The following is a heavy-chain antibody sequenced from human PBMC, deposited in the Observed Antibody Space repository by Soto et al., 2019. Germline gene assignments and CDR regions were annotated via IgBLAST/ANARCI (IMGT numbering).Heavy chain of an antibody. CDR1: GFTFSSYW. Sequence: GGSLRLPCAASGFTFSSYWMSWVRQAPGKGLEWVANIKQDGSEKYYVDSVKGRFTISRDNAKNSLYLQMNSLRAEDTAVYYWARMIYGDYHLFDYWGQGTLVTVSS. J-gene: IGHJ4*02. D-gene: IGHD4-17*01. CDR3: ARMIYGDYHLFDY. CDR2: IKQDGSEK. V-gene: IGHV3-7*01.